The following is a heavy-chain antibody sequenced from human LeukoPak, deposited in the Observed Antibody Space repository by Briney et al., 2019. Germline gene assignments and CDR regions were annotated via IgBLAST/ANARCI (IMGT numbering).Heavy chain of an antibody. D-gene: IGHD3-10*01. Sequence: GGSLRLSCAASGFTVSSNYMSWVRQAPGKGLEWVSILYASGSAYYADSVKGRFTVSRDNSKNTMFLQMNNLRAEDTAVYFCTRAPQQPRSYNDYWGQGTLVTVSS. V-gene: IGHV3-53*01. J-gene: IGHJ4*02. CDR3: TRAPQQPRSYNDY. CDR1: GFTVSSNY. CDR2: LYASGSA.